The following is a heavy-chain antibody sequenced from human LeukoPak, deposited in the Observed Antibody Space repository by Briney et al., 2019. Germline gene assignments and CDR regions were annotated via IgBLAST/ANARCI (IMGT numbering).Heavy chain of an antibody. V-gene: IGHV1-3*01. D-gene: IGHD6-19*01. CDR2: INAGNGNT. CDR1: GYTFTSYA. CDR3: ARAFSSGWFFQH. J-gene: IGHJ1*01. Sequence: ASVTVSCTASGYTFTSYAMHWVRQAPGQRLEWMGWINAGNGNTKYSQKFQGRVTITRDTSASTAYMELSSLRSEDTAVYYCARAFSSGWFFQHWGQGTLVTVSS.